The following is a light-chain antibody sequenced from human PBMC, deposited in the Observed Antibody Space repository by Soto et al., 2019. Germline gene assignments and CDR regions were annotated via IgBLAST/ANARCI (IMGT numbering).Light chain of an antibody. CDR1: QSVSSSY. CDR3: QQAASFPIT. J-gene: IGKJ5*01. V-gene: IGKV3-20*01. Sequence: EIVLTQSPGTLSLSLGERATLSCRASQSVSSSYLAWYQQKPGQAPRLLIYGASSRATGIPDRFSGSGSGTDFTLTINGLQPEDFATYYCQQAASFPITFGQGTRLEIK. CDR2: GAS.